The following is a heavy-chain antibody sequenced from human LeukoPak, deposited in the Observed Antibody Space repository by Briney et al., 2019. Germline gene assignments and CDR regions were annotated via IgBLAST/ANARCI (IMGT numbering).Heavy chain of an antibody. J-gene: IGHJ5*02. D-gene: IGHD3-3*01. Sequence: GASVKVSCKASGYTFTSYYMHWVRQAPGQGLEWMGIINPSGGSTSYAQKFQGRVTMTRDTSTSTVYMELSSLRSEDTAVYYCARDAERGSWSGYSPGWFDPWGQGTLVTVSS. CDR2: INPSGGST. CDR1: GYTFTSYY. CDR3: ARDAERGSWSGYSPGWFDP. V-gene: IGHV1-46*01.